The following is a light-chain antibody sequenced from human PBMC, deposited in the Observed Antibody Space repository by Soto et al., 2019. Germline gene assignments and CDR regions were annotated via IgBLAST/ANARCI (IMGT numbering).Light chain of an antibody. V-gene: IGKV3-15*01. CDR2: GAS. CDR3: QQYNKWPIT. Sequence: EMVMTQSPATLSVSPGQRATVSCRASQSISSDLAWYQQKPGQAPRLLISGASTRATGIPARFSGSGSGTEFTLTISSLQSEDFAVYYCQQYNKWPITFGPGTKVDI. CDR1: QSISSD. J-gene: IGKJ3*01.